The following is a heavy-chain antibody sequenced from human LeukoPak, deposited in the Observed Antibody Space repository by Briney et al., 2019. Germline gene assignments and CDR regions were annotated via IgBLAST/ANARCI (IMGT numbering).Heavy chain of an antibody. CDR1: GYTFTAAF. J-gene: IGHJ3*02. CDR3: ARDGVYSRDFDAFDI. D-gene: IGHD6-13*01. V-gene: IGHV1-2*02. CDR2: INPNSGDT. Sequence: ASVKVSCKASGYTFTAAFLHWVRQAPGQGLEWMGWINPNSGDTTYAQKFQGSVTMTRDTSSSTAYMELTGLRSDDTAVYYCARDGVYSRDFDAFDIWGQGTMVTVSS.